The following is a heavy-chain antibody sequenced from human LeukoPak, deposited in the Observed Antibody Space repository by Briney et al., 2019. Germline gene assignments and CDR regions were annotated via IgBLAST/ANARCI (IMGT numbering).Heavy chain of an antibody. CDR2: IYYSGST. V-gene: IGHV4-39*01. Sequence: SETLSLTCTVSGGSISSGSYYWGWIRQPPGKGLEWIGSIYYSGSTYYNPSLKSRVTISVDTSKNQFSLKLSSVTAADTAVYYCAKQTFGRYGDYDAYWGQGTLVTVSS. CDR1: GGSISSGSYY. D-gene: IGHD4-17*01. J-gene: IGHJ4*02. CDR3: AKQTFGRYGDYDAY.